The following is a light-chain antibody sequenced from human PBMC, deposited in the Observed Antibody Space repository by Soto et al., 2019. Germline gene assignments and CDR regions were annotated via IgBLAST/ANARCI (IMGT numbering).Light chain of an antibody. CDR3: QQYKNWPYT. CDR1: QSLSTN. V-gene: IGKV3-15*01. Sequence: EIVLTQSPATLSVSPGDGATLSCRAGQSLSTNLAWYQQKPGQAPRLLIYGASTRATGIPARFSGRGSGTEFTLTISSLQSEDFAVYYCQQYKNWPYTFGQGTKLEIK. CDR2: GAS. J-gene: IGKJ2*01.